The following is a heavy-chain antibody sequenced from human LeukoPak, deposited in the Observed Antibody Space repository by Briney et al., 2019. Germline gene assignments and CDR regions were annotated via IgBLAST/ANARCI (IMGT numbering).Heavy chain of an antibody. D-gene: IGHD5-18*01. CDR2: ISSSSSQI. CDR1: GFTFSSYS. V-gene: IGHV3-21*01. J-gene: IGHJ4*02. CDR3: ARVYSYGYSFFDY. Sequence: PGGSLRLSCAASGFTFSSYSMNWVRQAPGKGLEWVSSISSSSSQIYYADSVKGRFTISRDNAKNSLYLQMSSLRAEDTAVYYCARVYSYGYSFFDYWGQGTLVTVSS.